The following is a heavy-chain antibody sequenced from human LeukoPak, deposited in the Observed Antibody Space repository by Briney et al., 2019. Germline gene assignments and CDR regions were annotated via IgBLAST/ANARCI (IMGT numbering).Heavy chain of an antibody. Sequence: ASVKVSCKASGYTFTSYGISWVRQAPGQGLEWMGWISAYNGNTNYAQKLQGRVTMTTDTSTSTPYMELRSLRSDDTAVYYCARDGGYDYVWGSYRYEDYWGQGTLVTVSS. V-gene: IGHV1-18*01. J-gene: IGHJ4*02. CDR1: GYTFTSYG. D-gene: IGHD3-16*02. CDR2: ISAYNGNT. CDR3: ARDGGYDYVWGSYRYEDY.